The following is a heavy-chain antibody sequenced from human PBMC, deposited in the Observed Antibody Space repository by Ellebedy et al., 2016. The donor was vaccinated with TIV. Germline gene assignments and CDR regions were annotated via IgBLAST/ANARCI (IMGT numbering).Heavy chain of an antibody. V-gene: IGHV1-18*01. CDR1: GYTFTSYG. J-gene: IGHJ6*02. D-gene: IGHD3-10*01. Sequence: ASVKVSXXASGYTFTSYGISWVRQAPGQGLEWMGWISAYNGNTNYAQKLQGRVTMTTDTSTSTAYMELRSLRSDDTAVYYCARVLTYYYGSGSFDMDVWGQGTTVTVSS. CDR2: ISAYNGNT. CDR3: ARVLTYYYGSGSFDMDV.